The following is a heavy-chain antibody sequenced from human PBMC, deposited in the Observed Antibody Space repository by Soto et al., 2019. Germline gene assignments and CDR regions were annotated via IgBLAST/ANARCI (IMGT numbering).Heavy chain of an antibody. CDR2: IYYSGST. D-gene: IGHD3-9*01. V-gene: IGHV4-30-4*01. CDR1: GVSISSGDYY. CDR3: ARLRYFDWFRIYYFDY. Sequence: SETLSLTCTVSGVSISSGDYYWSWMGQPPGKGLEWIGYIYYSGSTYYNPSLKSRVTISVDTSKNQFSLKLSSVTAADTAVYYCARLRYFDWFRIYYFDYWGQGTLVTVSS. J-gene: IGHJ4*02.